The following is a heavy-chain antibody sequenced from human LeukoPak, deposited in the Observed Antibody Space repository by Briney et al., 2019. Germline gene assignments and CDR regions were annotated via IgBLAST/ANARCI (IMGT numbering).Heavy chain of an antibody. CDR3: ARDSGYSSSWAFDY. V-gene: IGHV3-21*01. J-gene: IGHJ4*02. CDR1: GFAFSSYS. Sequence: GGSLRLSCAASGFAFSSYSMNWVRQAPGKGLEWVSSISSSSSYIYYADSVKGRFTISRDNAKNSLYLQMNSLRAEDTAVYYCARDSGYSSSWAFDYWGQGTLVTVSS. D-gene: IGHD6-13*01. CDR2: ISSSSSYI.